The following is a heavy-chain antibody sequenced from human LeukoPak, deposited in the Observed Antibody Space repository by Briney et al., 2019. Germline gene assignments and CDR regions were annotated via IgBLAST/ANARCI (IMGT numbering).Heavy chain of an antibody. CDR2: IKQDGSEK. CDR1: GFTFSSHW. V-gene: IGHV3-7*01. CDR3: VRGRNLGY. Sequence: GGSLRLSCAASGFTFSSHWMSWVRQAPGKGLEWVANIKQDGSEKDYVDSVKGRFTMSRDNAKNSLYLQMNSLRAEDTAVYYCVRGRNLGYWGQGTLVTVSS. J-gene: IGHJ4*02.